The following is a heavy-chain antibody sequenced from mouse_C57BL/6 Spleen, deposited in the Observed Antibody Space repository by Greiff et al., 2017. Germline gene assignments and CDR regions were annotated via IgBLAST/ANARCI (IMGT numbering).Heavy chain of an antibody. CDR2: ISSGGSYT. CDR1: GFTFSSYG. J-gene: IGHJ1*03. Sequence: EVQLQESGGDLVKPGGSLKLSCAASGFTFSSYGMSWVRQTPDKRLEWVATISSGGSYTYYPDSVKGRFTISRDNAKNTLYLQMSSLKSEDTAMYYCARLITTGDWYFDVWGTGTTVTVSS. CDR3: ARLITTGDWYFDV. D-gene: IGHD1-1*01. V-gene: IGHV5-6*01.